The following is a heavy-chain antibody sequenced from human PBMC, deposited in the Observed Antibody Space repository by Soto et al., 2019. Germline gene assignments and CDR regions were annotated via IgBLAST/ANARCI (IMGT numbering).Heavy chain of an antibody. CDR3: ATLYCSTTSCQLDY. D-gene: IGHD2-2*01. CDR1: GYTFTYYR. Sequence: ASVKVSCKASGYTFTYYRITWVRQAPGQGLKWMGWISADNGNTNYAQKLQGRVTMTTDTSTNTAHMELRSLRSDDTAVYYCATLYCSTTSCQLDYWGQGTLVTVSS. CDR2: ISADNGNT. J-gene: IGHJ4*02. V-gene: IGHV1-18*01.